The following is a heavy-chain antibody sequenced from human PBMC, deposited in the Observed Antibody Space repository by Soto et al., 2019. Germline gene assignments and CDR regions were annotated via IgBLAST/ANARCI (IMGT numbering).Heavy chain of an antibody. D-gene: IGHD3-9*01. CDR1: GFTFSSYG. V-gene: IGHV3-33*01. CDR2: IWYDGSNK. J-gene: IGHJ4*02. CDR3: ARGLQLRYFDCDFDY. Sequence: GGSLRLSCAASGFTFSSYGMHWVRQAPGKGLEWVAVIWYDGSNKYYADSVKGRFTISRDNSKNTLYLQMNSPRAEDTAVFYFARGLQLRYFDCDFDYWGQGTLVTVSS.